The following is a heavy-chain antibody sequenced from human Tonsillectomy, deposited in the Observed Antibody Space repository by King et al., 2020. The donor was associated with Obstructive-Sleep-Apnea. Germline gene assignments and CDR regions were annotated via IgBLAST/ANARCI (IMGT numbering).Heavy chain of an antibody. D-gene: IGHD1-26*01. CDR3: ARGYSGSFGPYFDY. V-gene: IGHV4-61*08. CDR2: IYYNGST. J-gene: IGHJ4*02. Sequence: QLQESGPGLVKPSGTLSLTCTGSGGSVSSGGDYWTWIRQPPGKGREWIGQIYYNGSTNYNPPPKSRVTISAATSKNQCSLKLSSVTASDTAVYYCARGYSGSFGPYFDYWGQGTLVTVSS. CDR1: GGSVSSGGDY.